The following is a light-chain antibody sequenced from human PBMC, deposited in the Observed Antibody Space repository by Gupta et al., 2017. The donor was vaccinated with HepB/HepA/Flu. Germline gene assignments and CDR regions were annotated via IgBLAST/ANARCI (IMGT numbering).Light chain of an antibody. CDR2: DNN. Sequence: QSVLTQPPLVSAAPGQKVTISCSGRSSNIGNKYVSWYQQLPGTAPKLLIYDNNKRPSGIPDRFSGSKSGTSATLGITGLQTGDEADYYCGTWDSSLSAVVFGGGTKLTVL. V-gene: IGLV1-51*01. J-gene: IGLJ2*01. CDR1: SSNIGNKY. CDR3: GTWDSSLSAVV.